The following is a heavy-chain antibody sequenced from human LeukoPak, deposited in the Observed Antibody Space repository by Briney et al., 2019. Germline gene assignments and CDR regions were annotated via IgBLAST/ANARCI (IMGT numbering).Heavy chain of an antibody. CDR1: GFTFSSYG. CDR2: ISYDGSNK. CDR3: VSFYETY. J-gene: IGHJ4*02. Sequence: GGSLRLSCAASGFTFSSYGMHWVRQAPGKGLEWVAVISYDGSNKYYADSVKGRFTISKDNAKNTVYLQMNSLRAEDTAVYYCVSFYETYWGRGTLVTVSS. D-gene: IGHD2/OR15-2a*01. V-gene: IGHV3-30*03.